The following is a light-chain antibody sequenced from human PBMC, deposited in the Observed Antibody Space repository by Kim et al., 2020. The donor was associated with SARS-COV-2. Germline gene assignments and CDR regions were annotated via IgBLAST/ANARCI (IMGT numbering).Light chain of an antibody. CDR3: QQYNNFPYT. CDR2: DAS. J-gene: IGKJ2*01. V-gene: IGKV1-33*01. Sequence: PSVGDRVTITCQASQDISKYLNWYQQRPGKAPKLLIYDASNLETGVPSRFSGSGFGTHFNLVISSLQPEDIATYYCQQYNNFPYTFGQGTKVEIK. CDR1: QDISKY.